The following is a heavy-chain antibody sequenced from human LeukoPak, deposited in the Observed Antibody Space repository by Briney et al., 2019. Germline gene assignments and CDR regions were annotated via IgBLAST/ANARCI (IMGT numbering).Heavy chain of an antibody. V-gene: IGHV5-51*01. CDR2: IYPGDSDT. CDR1: GYSFTSYW. J-gene: IGHJ6*02. D-gene: IGHD2-15*01. Sequence: GESLKISCKGSGYSFTSYWIGWVRQMPGKGLEWMGIIYPGDSDTRYSPSFQGQVTISADKSISTAYLQWSSLKASDTAMYSCARYCSGGSCYYYYGMDVWGQGTTVTVSS. CDR3: ARYCSGGSCYYYYGMDV.